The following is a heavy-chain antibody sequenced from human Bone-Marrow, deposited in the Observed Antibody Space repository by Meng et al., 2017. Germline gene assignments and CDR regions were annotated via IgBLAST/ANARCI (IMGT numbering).Heavy chain of an antibody. CDR2: INHSGST. CDR3: ARGPTTMAHDFDY. CDR1: GGSFSDYY. V-gene: IGHV4-34*01. D-gene: IGHD4-11*01. J-gene: IGHJ4*02. Sequence: QRQVEQWGGGLVKRSETLSLTCVVSGGSFSDYYWSWIRQPPGKGLEWIGEINHSGSTNYNPSLESRATISVDTSQNNLSLKLSSVTAADSAVYYCARGPTTMAHDFDYWGQGTLVTVSS.